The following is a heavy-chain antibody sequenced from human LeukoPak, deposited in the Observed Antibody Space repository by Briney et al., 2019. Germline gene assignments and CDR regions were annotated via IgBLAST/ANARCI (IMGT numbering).Heavy chain of an antibody. Sequence: ASVKVSCKASGGTFSSYAISWVRQAPGQGLEWMGRIIPILGIANYAQKFQGRVTITADKSTSTAYMELSSLRSEDTAVYYCARGLRVSSSGRVVPAAIMPGNWFDPWGQGTLVTVSS. CDR1: GGTFSSYA. V-gene: IGHV1-69*04. J-gene: IGHJ5*02. CDR3: ARGLRVSSSGRVVPAAIMPGNWFDP. CDR2: IIPILGIA. D-gene: IGHD2-2*02.